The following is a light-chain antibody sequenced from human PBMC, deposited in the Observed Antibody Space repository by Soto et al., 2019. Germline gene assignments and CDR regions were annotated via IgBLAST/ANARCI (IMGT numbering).Light chain of an antibody. CDR1: QDIATY. V-gene: IGKV1-33*01. CDR3: QLYDNLPLTWT. CDR2: DAS. J-gene: IGKJ1*01. Sequence: DIQMTQSPSSLAASVGNRVTITCQASQDIATYLNWYQQKPGKAPNLLIYDASNLETGVPSRFSGGGSGTHFTFTISNLQPEEIATYYCQLYDNLPLTWTIGQGTQVEIE.